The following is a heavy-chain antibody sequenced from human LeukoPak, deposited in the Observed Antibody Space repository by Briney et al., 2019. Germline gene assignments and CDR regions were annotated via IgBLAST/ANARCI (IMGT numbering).Heavy chain of an antibody. CDR3: ARDLGEDSSSWYMSAFDI. CDR1: GFTFSSYS. J-gene: IGHJ3*02. V-gene: IGHV3-21*01. D-gene: IGHD6-13*01. Sequence: GGSLRLSCAASGFTFSSYSMNWVRQAPGKGLEWVSSISSSSSYIYYADSVKGRFTISRDNAKNSLYLQMNSLRAEDTAVYYCARDLGEDSSSWYMSAFDIWGQGTMVTVSS. CDR2: ISSSSSYI.